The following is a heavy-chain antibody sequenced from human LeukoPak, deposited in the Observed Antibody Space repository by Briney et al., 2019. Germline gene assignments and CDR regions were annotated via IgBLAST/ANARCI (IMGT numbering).Heavy chain of an antibody. V-gene: IGHV4-39*02. CDR1: GDSISRSTCY. CDR3: VTDVTQYGSSWRPNDH. J-gene: IGHJ4*02. Sequence: PSETLSLTCAVSGDSISRSTCYWGWIRQPPGKGLEWIGCISYFGSTYYNPSLKSRVTISVDTSKNHFSLNLSSVTATDTGVYYCVTDVTQYGSSWRPNDHWGQGTLVTVSS. CDR2: ISYFGST. D-gene: IGHD6-13*01.